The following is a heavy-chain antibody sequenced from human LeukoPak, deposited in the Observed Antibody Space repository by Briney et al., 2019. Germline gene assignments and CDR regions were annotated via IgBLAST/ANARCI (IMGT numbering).Heavy chain of an antibody. CDR3: ARESPLFGIAVAVFDY. V-gene: IGHV4-4*07. CDR2: IYTSGST. D-gene: IGHD6-19*01. CDR1: GGSISSYY. J-gene: IGHJ4*02. Sequence: NTSETLSLTCTVSGGSISSYYWSWIRQPAGKGLEWIGRIYTSGSTNYNPSLKSRVTMSVDTSKNQFSLKLSSVTAADTAVYYRARESPLFGIAVAVFDYWGQGTLVTVSS.